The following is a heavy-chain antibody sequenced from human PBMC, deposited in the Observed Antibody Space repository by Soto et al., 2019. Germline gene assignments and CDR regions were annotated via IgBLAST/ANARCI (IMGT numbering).Heavy chain of an antibody. CDR3: ARRGYYGSGSYYTLRYYFDY. Sequence: TSETLSLTCAVYGGSFSGYYWSWIRQPPGKGLEWIGEINHSGSTNYNPSLKSRVTISVDTSKNQFSLKLSSVTAADTAVYYCARRGYYGSGSYYTLRYYFDYWGQGTLVTVSS. J-gene: IGHJ4*02. CDR2: INHSGST. D-gene: IGHD3-10*01. CDR1: GGSFSGYY. V-gene: IGHV4-34*01.